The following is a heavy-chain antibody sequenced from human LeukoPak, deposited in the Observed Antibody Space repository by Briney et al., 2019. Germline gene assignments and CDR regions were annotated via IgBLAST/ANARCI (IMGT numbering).Heavy chain of an antibody. CDR1: GFTFSSYW. Sequence: GGSLRLSCAASGFTFSSYWMSWVRQAPGKGLEWVANIKQDGSEKYYVDSVKGRFTISRDSAKNSLYLQMNSLRAEDTAVYYCNGGYSYGYEDYWGQGTLVTVSS. J-gene: IGHJ4*02. CDR2: IKQDGSEK. CDR3: NGGYSYGYEDY. D-gene: IGHD5-18*01. V-gene: IGHV3-7*01.